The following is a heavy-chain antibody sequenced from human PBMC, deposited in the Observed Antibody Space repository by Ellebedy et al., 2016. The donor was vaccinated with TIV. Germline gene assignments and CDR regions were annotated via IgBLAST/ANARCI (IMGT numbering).Heavy chain of an antibody. J-gene: IGHJ2*01. CDR3: ATGPPSMVRGAKDNWYFDL. D-gene: IGHD3-10*01. CDR1: GYTLTELS. V-gene: IGHV1-24*01. CDR2: FDPEDGET. Sequence: ASVKVSCXVSGYTLTELSMHWVRQAPGKGLEWMGGFDPEDGETIYVQKFQGRVTMTEDTSTDTAYMELSSLRSEDTAVYYCATGPPSMVRGAKDNWYFDLWGRGTLVTVSS.